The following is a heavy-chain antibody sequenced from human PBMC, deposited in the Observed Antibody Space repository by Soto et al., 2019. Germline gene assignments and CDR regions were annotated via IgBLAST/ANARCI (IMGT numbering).Heavy chain of an antibody. CDR1: GFSFRNAW. V-gene: IGHV3-15*01. J-gene: IGHJ6*02. Sequence: EVQLVESGGGWVKPGGSLRLSCAASGFSFRNAWMSWVRQAPGKGLEWVGRIKSKTDGGTTDYAAPVKGRFTISRDNSKNTLYLQMNSLKTEDTAVYYCRLDYFYYGMDVWGQGTTVTVSS. CDR3: RLDYFYYGMDV. CDR2: IKSKTDGGTT.